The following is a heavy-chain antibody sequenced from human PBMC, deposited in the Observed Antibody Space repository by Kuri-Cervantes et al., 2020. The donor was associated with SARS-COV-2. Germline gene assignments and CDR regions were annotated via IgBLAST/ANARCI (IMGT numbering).Heavy chain of an antibody. CDR3: VRKVEMATISH. J-gene: IGHJ4*02. Sequence: SETLSLTCAVYGGSFSGYYWSWIRQPPGKGLEWIGEINHSGSTNYNPSLKSRVTISVDTSKNQFSLKLSSVTAADTAVYYCVRKVEMATISHWGQGTLVTVSS. CDR2: INHSGST. CDR1: GGSFSGYY. V-gene: IGHV4-34*01. D-gene: IGHD5-24*01.